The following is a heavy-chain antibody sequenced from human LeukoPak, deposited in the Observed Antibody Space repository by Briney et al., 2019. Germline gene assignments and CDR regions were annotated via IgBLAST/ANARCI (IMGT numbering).Heavy chain of an antibody. Sequence: SETLSLTCTVSGGSISTSNYYWGWIRQPPGKGLEWIGNIFYSGSTNYNPSLKSRVTISVDTSKNQFSLKLRSVTAADTAVYYCARVTGYMIEDYFDYWGQGTLVTVSS. D-gene: IGHD3-22*01. CDR3: ARVTGYMIEDYFDY. J-gene: IGHJ4*02. CDR2: IFYSGST. V-gene: IGHV4-61*05. CDR1: GGSISTSNYY.